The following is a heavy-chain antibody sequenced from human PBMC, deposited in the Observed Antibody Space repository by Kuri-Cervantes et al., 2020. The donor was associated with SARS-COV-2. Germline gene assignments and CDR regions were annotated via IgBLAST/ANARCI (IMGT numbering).Heavy chain of an antibody. J-gene: IGHJ4*02. V-gene: IGHV1-69*04. Sequence: SVKVSCKASGGTFSSYAISWVRQAPGQGLEWMGRIIPILGTANYAQKFQGRVTITADKSTSTAYMELSSLRSEDTALYYCASLGSGKGAIDYWGQGTLVTVSS. CDR2: IIPILGTA. CDR3: ASLGSGKGAIDY. CDR1: GGTFSSYA. D-gene: IGHD6-25*01.